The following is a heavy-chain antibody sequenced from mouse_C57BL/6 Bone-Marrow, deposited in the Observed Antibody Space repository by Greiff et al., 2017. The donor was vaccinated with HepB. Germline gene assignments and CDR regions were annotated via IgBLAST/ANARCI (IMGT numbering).Heavy chain of an antibody. CDR3: STMVTTSDYWYFDV. CDR2: IDPSDSYT. D-gene: IGHD2-2*01. CDR1: GYTFTSYW. V-gene: IGHV1-69*01. J-gene: IGHJ1*03. Sequence: QVQLQQPGAELVMPGASVKLSCKASGYTFTSYWMHWVKQRPGQGLEWIGEIDPSDSYTNYNQKFKGKSTLTVDKSSSTAYMQLSSLTSEDSAVYYCSTMVTTSDYWYFDVWGTGTTVTVSS.